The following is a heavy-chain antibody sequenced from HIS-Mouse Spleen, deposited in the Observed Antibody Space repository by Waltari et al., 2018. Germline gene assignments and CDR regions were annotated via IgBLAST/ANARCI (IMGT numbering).Heavy chain of an antibody. CDR2: TYYRSKWYN. Sequence: QVQLQQSGPGRVKPSQTLSSTSAISGDSVSSNIASSNWIRQSTPRGLEWLGRTYYRSKWYNDYAVSVKSRITINPDTSKNQFSLQLNSVTPEDTAVYYCASDRGVYFDYWGQGTLVTVSS. J-gene: IGHJ4*02. V-gene: IGHV6-1*01. D-gene: IGHD3-10*01. CDR3: ASDRGVYFDY. CDR1: GDSVSSNIAS.